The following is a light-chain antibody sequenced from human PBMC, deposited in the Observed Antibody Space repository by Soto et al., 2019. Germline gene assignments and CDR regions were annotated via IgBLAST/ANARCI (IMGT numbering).Light chain of an antibody. CDR2: GAS. CDR3: QQYGDSPFN. CDR1: QSVSGTY. J-gene: IGKJ3*01. Sequence: EIVLTQSPGTLSLSPGERATLSCRASQSVSGTYLAWYQQRPGQAPKVLIYGASSRAAGIPDRFRGSGSGRDFTLTISRLEPEEFAVYECQQYGDSPFNFGPGNKVDIK. V-gene: IGKV3-20*01.